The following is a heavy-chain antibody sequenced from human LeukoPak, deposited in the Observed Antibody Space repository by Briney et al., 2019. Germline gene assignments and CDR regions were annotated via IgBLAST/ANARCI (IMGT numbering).Heavy chain of an antibody. J-gene: IGHJ4*02. CDR3: ARGGYSYGLTY. D-gene: IGHD5-18*01. CDR1: GFTFSSYS. V-gene: IGHV3-48*01. CDR2: ISSSSSTI. Sequence: GRSLRLSCAASGFTFSSYSMNWVRQAPGEGLEWVSYISSSSSTIYYADSVKGRFTISRDNAKNSLYLQMNSLRAEDTAVYYCARGGYSYGLTYWGQGTLVTVSS.